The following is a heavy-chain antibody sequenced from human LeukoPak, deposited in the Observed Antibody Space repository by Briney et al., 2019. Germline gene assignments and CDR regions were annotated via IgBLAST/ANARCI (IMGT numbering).Heavy chain of an antibody. CDR1: GFTFRSYA. D-gene: IGHD2-2*01. V-gene: IGHV3-30-3*01. CDR2: ISYDGSNK. Sequence: GSLILSCAASGFTFRSYALHWVRQAPGEGLEGESVISYDGSNKYYADSVKGRFTISRDNSKTTLYLQMNSLRAEDTAVYYCARYPSRLGAFDIWGQGTMVTVSS. CDR3: ARYPSRLGAFDI. J-gene: IGHJ3*02.